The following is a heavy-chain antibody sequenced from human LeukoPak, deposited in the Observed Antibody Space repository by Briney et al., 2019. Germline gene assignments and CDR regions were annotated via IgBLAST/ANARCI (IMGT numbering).Heavy chain of an antibody. CDR2: INHSGST. J-gene: IGHJ4*02. CDR1: GGSFSGYY. V-gene: IGHV4-34*01. Sequence: SETVSLTCAVYGGSFSGYYWSWIRQPPGKGLEWIGEINHSGSTNYNPSLKSRITISVDTSKNQFSLKLSSVTAADTAVYYCARGPVPKMGWWGYWGQGTLFTVSS. CDR3: ARGPVPKMGWWGY. D-gene: IGHD2-8*02.